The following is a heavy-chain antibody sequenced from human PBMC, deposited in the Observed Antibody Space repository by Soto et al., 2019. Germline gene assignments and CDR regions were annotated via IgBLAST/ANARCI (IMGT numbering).Heavy chain of an antibody. J-gene: IGHJ2*01. CDR2: IVVGSGNT. CDR3: AAVPYCGGDCYSVLWYFDL. CDR1: GFTFTSSA. Sequence: QMQLVQSGPEVKKPGTSVKVSCKASGFTFTSSAVQWVRQARGQRLEWIGWIVVGSGNTNYAQKFQERVTITRDMSTSTAYMELSSLRSEDTAVYYCAAVPYCGGDCYSVLWYFDLWGRGTLVTVSS. D-gene: IGHD2-21*02. V-gene: IGHV1-58*01.